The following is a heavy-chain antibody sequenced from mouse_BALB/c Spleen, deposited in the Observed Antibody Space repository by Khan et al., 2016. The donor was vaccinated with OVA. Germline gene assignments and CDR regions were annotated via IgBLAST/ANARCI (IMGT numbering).Heavy chain of an antibody. J-gene: IGHJ3*01. CDR2: ISTGDTT. Sequence: EVKLMESGGGLVKPGGSLKVSCAASGFTFSNYAMSWVRQTPEKRLEWVASISTGDTTYYPDSVKGRFTISRDNARNILYLKMSSLRSDDTAMYYCARDYWFVYWGQGTLVTVSA. CDR1: GFTFSNYA. V-gene: IGHV5-6-5*01. CDR3: ARDYWFVY.